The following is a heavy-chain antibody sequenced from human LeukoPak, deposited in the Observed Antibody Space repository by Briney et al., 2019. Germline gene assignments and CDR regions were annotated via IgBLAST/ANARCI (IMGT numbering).Heavy chain of an antibody. Sequence: PGGSLRLSCAASGFTVSSSFMTWVRQAPGKGLEWVSSISGSSDNTNYADSVKGRFTISRDNSKNILYLQMNSLTAEDTAVYWCAKDPINWGSIYLDCWGQGTLVTASS. CDR1: GFTVSSSF. J-gene: IGHJ4*02. CDR3: AKDPINWGSIYLDC. V-gene: IGHV3-23*01. D-gene: IGHD7-27*01. CDR2: ISGSSDNT.